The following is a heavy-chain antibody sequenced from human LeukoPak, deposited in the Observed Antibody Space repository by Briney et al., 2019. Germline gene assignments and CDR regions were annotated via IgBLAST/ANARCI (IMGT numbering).Heavy chain of an antibody. CDR2: ISAYNGNT. Sequence: ASVKLSCKASGYTFTSYGISWVRQARGQGLEWMGWISAYNGNTNYAQKLQGRVTMTTDTSTSTAYMELRSLRSDDTAVYYCARVGPGHWSNTEIDYWGQGTLVTVSS. CDR1: GYTFTSYG. D-gene: IGHD2-8*02. J-gene: IGHJ4*02. CDR3: ARVGPGHWSNTEIDY. V-gene: IGHV1-18*01.